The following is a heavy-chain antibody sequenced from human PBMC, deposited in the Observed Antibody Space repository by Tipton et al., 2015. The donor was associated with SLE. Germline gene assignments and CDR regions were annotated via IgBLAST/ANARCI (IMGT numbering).Heavy chain of an antibody. V-gene: IGHV4-59*08. Sequence: TLSLTCTVSGDSISSYYWSWIRQPPGKGLEWIGYIYYSGSTNYNPSLKSRVTISVDTSKKQFSLKLSSVTAADTAVYYCARHLWNSYGFYYYGMDVWGQGTTGTVSS. CDR3: ARHLWNSYGFYYYGMDV. CDR1: GDSISSYY. CDR2: IYYSGST. D-gene: IGHD5-18*01. J-gene: IGHJ6*02.